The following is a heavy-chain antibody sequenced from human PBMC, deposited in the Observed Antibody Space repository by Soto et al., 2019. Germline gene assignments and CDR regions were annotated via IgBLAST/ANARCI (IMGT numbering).Heavy chain of an antibody. CDR2: IYPGDSDT. D-gene: IGHD4-17*01. CDR1: GYSFTSYW. V-gene: IGHV5-51*01. Sequence: PGESLKISCKGSGYSFTSYWIDWVRQMPGKGLEWMGIIYPGDSDTRYSPSFQGQVTISADKSISTAYLQWSSLKASDTAMYYCARAPDYGDYRLYRYYYIDVWGKGTTVTVFS. J-gene: IGHJ6*03. CDR3: ARAPDYGDYRLYRYYYIDV.